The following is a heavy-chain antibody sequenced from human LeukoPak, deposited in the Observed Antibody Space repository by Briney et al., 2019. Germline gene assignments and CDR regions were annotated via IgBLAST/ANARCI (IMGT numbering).Heavy chain of an antibody. V-gene: IGHV1-3*01. CDR2: INAGNGHT. Sequence: ASVKVSCKASGYTFTSYAMNWVRQAPGQRFEWMGWINAGNGHTKYSQKFQDRVTITRDTSASTAYMELSSLKSEDTAVYYCARGILWFGELSSLGYWGQGTLVTVSS. CDR1: GYTFTSYA. D-gene: IGHD3-10*01. CDR3: ARGILWFGELSSLGY. J-gene: IGHJ4*02.